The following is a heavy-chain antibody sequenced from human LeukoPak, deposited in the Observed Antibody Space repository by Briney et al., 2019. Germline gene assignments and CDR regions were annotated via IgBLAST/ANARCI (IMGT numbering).Heavy chain of an antibody. CDR2: IYYSGST. J-gene: IGHJ4*02. CDR3: ARHRVIVVVLYYFDY. Sequence: SETLSLTCTVSGGSISSSSYYWGWIRQPPGKGLEWIGSIYYSGSTYYNPSLKSRVTISVDTSKNQFSLKLRSVTAADTAVYYCARHRVIVVVLYYFDYWGQGTLVTVSS. CDR1: GGSISSSSYY. V-gene: IGHV4-39*01. D-gene: IGHD3-22*01.